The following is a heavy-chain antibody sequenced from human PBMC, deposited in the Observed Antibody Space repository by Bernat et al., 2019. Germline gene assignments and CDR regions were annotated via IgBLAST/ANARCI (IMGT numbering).Heavy chain of an antibody. J-gene: IGHJ4*02. CDR2: ISGSGGST. D-gene: IGHD6-19*01. Sequence: QLLESGFFLVQPGFSLRLSCAASGFTFSSYAMSWVRQAPGKGLEWVSAISGSGGSTYYADSVKGRFTISRDNSKNTLYLQMNSLRAEDTAVYYCAKADSGWYNHYFDYWGQGGLVTLSS. CDR3: AKADSGWYNHYFDY. V-gene: IGHV3-23*01. CDR1: GFTFSSYA.